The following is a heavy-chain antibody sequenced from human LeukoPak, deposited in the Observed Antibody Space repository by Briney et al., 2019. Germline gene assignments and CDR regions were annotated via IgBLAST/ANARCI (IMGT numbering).Heavy chain of an antibody. J-gene: IGHJ4*02. CDR2: IWCDGSNK. V-gene: IGHV3-33*01. CDR3: VRVGYTNYGIDY. D-gene: IGHD4-11*01. CDR1: GFTFSSYG. Sequence: GGSLRLSCAVSGFTFSSYGMHWVRQAPGKGLEWVAVIWCDGSNKYCADSVKGRFTISRDSSKNTLDLQMNSLRAEDTAVYYCVRVGYTNYGIDYWGQGTLVTVSS.